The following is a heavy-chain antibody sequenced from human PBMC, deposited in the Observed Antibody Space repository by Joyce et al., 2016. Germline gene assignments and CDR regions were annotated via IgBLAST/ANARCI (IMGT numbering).Heavy chain of an antibody. CDR2: VYPGDSET. CDR1: GYSFTRYW. Sequence: EVQLVQSGTEVKKPGESLRISCKGSGYSFTRYWIGWVRQMPGKGLEWMGIVYPGDSETKYGPSFEGQVTISADKSISTAFLQWRSLKASDTAIYYCARHGWQGSGWSQLDSWGQGTLVTVSS. D-gene: IGHD6-19*01. V-gene: IGHV5-51*01. J-gene: IGHJ4*02. CDR3: ARHGWQGSGWSQLDS.